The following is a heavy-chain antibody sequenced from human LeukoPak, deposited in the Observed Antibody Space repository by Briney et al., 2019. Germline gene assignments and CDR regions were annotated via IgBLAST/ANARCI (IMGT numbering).Heavy chain of an antibody. CDR1: GFTFSYYA. D-gene: IGHD2-15*01. CDR2: IRYDGTNK. CDR3: AKAPVTTCRGAFCYPFDY. Sequence: PGGSLRLSCAASGFTFSYYAIHWVRQAPGKGLEWVAFIRYDGTNKNYADSVKGRFTISRDNSKNTLYLQMNRLRPEDAAVYYCAKAPVTTCRGAFCYPFDYWGLGTLVTVSS. J-gene: IGHJ4*02. V-gene: IGHV3-30*02.